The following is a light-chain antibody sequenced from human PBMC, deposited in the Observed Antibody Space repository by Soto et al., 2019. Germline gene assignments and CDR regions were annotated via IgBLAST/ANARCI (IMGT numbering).Light chain of an antibody. J-gene: IGKJ4*01. Sequence: EIVMTQSPATLSVSPGETATLSCRASQSVAFNLAWYQQKPGQGPRLLIFGAFTRATGIPARFSGSGSGTEFTLTISSLQSEEFAFYFCQQYKKWPPLTFGGGTKVEIK. CDR3: QQYKKWPPLT. CDR2: GAF. V-gene: IGKV3D-15*01. CDR1: QSVAFN.